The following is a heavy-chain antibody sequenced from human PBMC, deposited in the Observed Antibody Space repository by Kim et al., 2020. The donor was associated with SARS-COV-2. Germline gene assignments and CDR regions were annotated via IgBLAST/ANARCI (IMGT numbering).Heavy chain of an antibody. CDR2: IYSGYST. V-gene: IGHV3-53*01. CDR3: AREPATVTTVNDAFDI. J-gene: IGHJ3*02. CDR1: GFSVSSKY. Sequence: GGSLRLSCAASGFSVSSKYMSWVRQAPGKGLEWISIIYSGYSTFYADSVKGRFIISRDNSKNTLYLEMNSLRAEDTAVYYCAREPATVTTVNDAFDIWGQGTMVTVSS. D-gene: IGHD4-17*01.